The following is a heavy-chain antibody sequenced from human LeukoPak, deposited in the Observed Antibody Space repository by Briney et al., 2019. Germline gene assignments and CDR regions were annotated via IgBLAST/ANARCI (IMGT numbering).Heavy chain of an antibody. CDR1: GYTFTSYA. Sequence: GASVKVSCKASGYTFTSYAMHWVRQAPGQRLEWMGWINAGNGNTKYSQKFQGRVTITRDTSASTAYMELSSLRSEDTAVYYCARDEITMVRGVKNWFDPWGQGTLVTVSS. D-gene: IGHD3-10*01. J-gene: IGHJ5*02. CDR3: ARDEITMVRGVKNWFDP. V-gene: IGHV1-3*01. CDR2: INAGNGNT.